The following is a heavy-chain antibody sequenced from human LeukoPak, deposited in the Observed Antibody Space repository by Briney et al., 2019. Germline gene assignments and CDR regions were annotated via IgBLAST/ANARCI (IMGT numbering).Heavy chain of an antibody. CDR2: ISSSSDYI. J-gene: IGHJ3*02. D-gene: IGHD6-19*01. CDR1: GFTFSSYS. Sequence: GGSLRLSCTTSGFTFSSYSMNWVRQAPGKGLEWVSFISSSSDYIYYADSVKGRFTISRDNARNSLFLQMNSLRAEDTAVYYCARGKVAVAATDDAFEIWGQGTIVTVSS. V-gene: IGHV3-21*01. CDR3: ARGKVAVAATDDAFEI.